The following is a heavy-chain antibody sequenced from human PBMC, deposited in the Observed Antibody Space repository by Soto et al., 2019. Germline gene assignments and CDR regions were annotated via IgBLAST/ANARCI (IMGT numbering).Heavy chain of an antibody. CDR3: ERHRRVATIPYFDY. V-gene: IGHV4-39*01. CDR1: GGSISSSSYY. CDR2: IYYSGST. D-gene: IGHD5-12*01. Sequence: SETLSLTCTVSGGSISSSSYYWGWIRQPPGKGLEWIGSIYYSGSTYYNPSLKSRVTISVDTSKNQFSLKLSSVTAADTAVYYCERHRRVATIPYFDYWGQGTLVTVSS. J-gene: IGHJ4*02.